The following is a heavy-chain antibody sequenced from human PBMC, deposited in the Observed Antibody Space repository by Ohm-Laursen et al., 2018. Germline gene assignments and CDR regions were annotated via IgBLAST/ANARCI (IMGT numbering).Heavy chain of an antibody. Sequence: SLRLSCSASGFTFSNAWTSWVRQAPGKGLEWVGRIKSKTDGGTTDYAAPVKGRFTISRDDSKNTLYLQMNSLKTEDTAVYYCTTSEHPQQLVYYGMDVWGQGTTVTVSS. V-gene: IGHV3-15*01. CDR2: IKSKTDGGTT. D-gene: IGHD6-13*01. J-gene: IGHJ6*02. CDR3: TTSEHPQQLVYYGMDV. CDR1: GFTFSNAW.